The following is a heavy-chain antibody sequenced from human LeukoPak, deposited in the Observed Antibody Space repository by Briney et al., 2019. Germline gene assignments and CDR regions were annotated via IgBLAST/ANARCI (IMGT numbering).Heavy chain of an antibody. Sequence: GGSLRLSCTVSGFTFGDYAMKWVRQAPGKGREWVGCIRSKAYGGTTEYAASVKGRFIISRDDSKSIAYLQMNSLKTEDTAVYYCIRELWNSGYENYFGYWGQGTLVTVSS. CDR2: IRSKAYGGTT. CDR1: GFTFGDYA. V-gene: IGHV3-49*04. J-gene: IGHJ4*02. CDR3: IRELWNSGYENYFGY. D-gene: IGHD6-25*01.